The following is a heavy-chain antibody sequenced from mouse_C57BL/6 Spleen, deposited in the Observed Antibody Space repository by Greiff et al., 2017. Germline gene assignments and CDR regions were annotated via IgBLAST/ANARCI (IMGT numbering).Heavy chain of an antibody. Sequence: ESGPGLVKPSQSLSLTCSVTGYSITSGYYWNWIRQFPGNKLEWMGYISYDGSNNYNPSLKNRISITRDTSKNQFFLKLNSVTTEDTATYYCARARGVFDYWGQGTTLTVSS. J-gene: IGHJ2*01. V-gene: IGHV3-6*01. CDR2: ISYDGSN. CDR3: ARARGVFDY. CDR1: GYSITSGYY.